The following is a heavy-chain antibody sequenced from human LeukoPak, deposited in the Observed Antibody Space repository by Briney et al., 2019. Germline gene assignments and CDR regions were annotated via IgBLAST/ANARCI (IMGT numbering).Heavy chain of an antibody. J-gene: IGHJ6*02. V-gene: IGHV3-21*01. CDR2: ISSSSSYI. Sequence: GGSLRLSCAASGFTFSSYTMNWVRQAPGKGLEWASSISSSSSYIYYADSVKGRLTISRDNAKNSLYLQMNSLRAEDTAVYYCARDPTPRYCSGGSCYTHYGVDVWGQGTTVTVSS. D-gene: IGHD2-15*01. CDR3: ARDPTPRYCSGGSCYTHYGVDV. CDR1: GFTFSSYT.